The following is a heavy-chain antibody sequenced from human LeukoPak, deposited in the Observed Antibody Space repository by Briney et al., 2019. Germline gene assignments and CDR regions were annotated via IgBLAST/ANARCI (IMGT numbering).Heavy chain of an antibody. CDR3: ARVSPMTDGAFDL. D-gene: IGHD2-21*02. Sequence: GGSLRLSCEGSGFMFGNHGLIWVRQSPGKGLDWLSFSGPSGGIRLYADSVKGRFTISRDNAENSVFLQMNSLRVEDTAVYYCARVSPMTDGAFDLWGQGVMVTVSS. CDR2: SGPSGGIR. V-gene: IGHV3-21*06. J-gene: IGHJ3*01. CDR1: GFMFGNHG.